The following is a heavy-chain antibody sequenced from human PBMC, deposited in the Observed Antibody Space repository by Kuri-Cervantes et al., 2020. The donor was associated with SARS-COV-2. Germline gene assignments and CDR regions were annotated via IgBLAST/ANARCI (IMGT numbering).Heavy chain of an antibody. Sequence: GGSLRLSCAASKFTFSSFPMHWARQAPGKGLEWVAVISYDGSNKYYADSVKGRFTISRDNSKNTLYLQMNSLRAEDTAVYYCARDGGGYMDVWGKGTTVTVSS. D-gene: IGHD3-16*01. CDR1: KFTFSSFP. J-gene: IGHJ6*03. V-gene: IGHV3-30*04. CDR2: ISYDGSNK. CDR3: ARDGGGYMDV.